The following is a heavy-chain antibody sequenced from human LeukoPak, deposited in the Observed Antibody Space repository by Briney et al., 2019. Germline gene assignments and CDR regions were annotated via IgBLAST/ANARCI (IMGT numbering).Heavy chain of an antibody. CDR3: AKRKDSSGWSPFDY. Sequence: GGSLRLSCAASGFTFITYAMSWVRQAPGKGLEWVSTISGSDGTTYYADSVKGRFIISRDNSKDTLYLQMDSLRAEDTAVYYCAKRKDSSGWSPFDYWGQGTLVTASS. CDR1: GFTFITYA. CDR2: ISGSDGTT. J-gene: IGHJ4*02. D-gene: IGHD6-19*01. V-gene: IGHV3-23*01.